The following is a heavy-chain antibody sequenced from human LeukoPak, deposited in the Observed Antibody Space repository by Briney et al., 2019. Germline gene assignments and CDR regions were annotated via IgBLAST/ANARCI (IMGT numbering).Heavy chain of an antibody. V-gene: IGHV1-24*01. Sequence: ASVKVSCKVSGYRLSELSMHWVRQAPGKGLEWLGGFDPEDGETIYAQKFQGRVILTEDTYTDTTYMELRSLRSEDTAVYYCATYQYIWKYFDYWGQGTLVTVSS. J-gene: IGHJ4*02. CDR1: GYRLSELS. CDR3: ATYQYIWKYFDY. CDR2: FDPEDGET. D-gene: IGHD1-1*01.